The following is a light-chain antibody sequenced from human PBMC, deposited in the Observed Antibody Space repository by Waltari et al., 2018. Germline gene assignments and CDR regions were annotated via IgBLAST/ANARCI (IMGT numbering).Light chain of an antibody. CDR3: QQFYSSPLT. CDR1: HSLSSDSNNKNY. J-gene: IGKJ4*01. V-gene: IGKV4-1*01. CDR2: WAS. Sequence: DIVMTQSPDPLAVSLGERATLHCRSSHSLSSDSNNKNYLAWYQQKPGQPPKLLINWASTRESGVPDRFSGSGSGTEFTLTISSLQAEDVALYYCQQFYSSPLTFGGGTKVEIK.